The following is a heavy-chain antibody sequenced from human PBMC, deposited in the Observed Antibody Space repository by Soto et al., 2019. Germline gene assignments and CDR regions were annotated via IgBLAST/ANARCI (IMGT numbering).Heavy chain of an antibody. CDR3: ARAGLPVYYGMDV. D-gene: IGHD3-16*01. J-gene: IGHJ6*02. Sequence: QVQLVESGGGVVQPGRSLRLSCAASGFTFSSYGMHWVRQAPGKGLEWVAVIWYDGSNKYYADSVKGRFTISRDNSKNRVYLRMISLRAEDTAVYYCARAGLPVYYGMDVWGQGTTVTVSS. CDR1: GFTFSSYG. CDR2: IWYDGSNK. V-gene: IGHV3-33*01.